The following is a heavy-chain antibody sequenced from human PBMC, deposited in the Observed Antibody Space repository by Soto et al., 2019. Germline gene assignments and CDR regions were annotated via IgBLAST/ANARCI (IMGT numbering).Heavy chain of an antibody. CDR1: GFIFSSYG. CDR2: IWYDGSNK. V-gene: IGHV3-33*01. D-gene: IGHD2-2*01. J-gene: IGHJ6*02. Sequence: GGSLRLSXAASGFIFSSYGMHWVRQAPGKGLEWVAVIWYDGSNKYYGDSVKGRFTISRDNSKNTLHLQMNSLRVEDTAVYSCARGISGHCSSISCYSDYYYGMDVWGQGTTVTVSS. CDR3: ARGISGHCSSISCYSDYYYGMDV.